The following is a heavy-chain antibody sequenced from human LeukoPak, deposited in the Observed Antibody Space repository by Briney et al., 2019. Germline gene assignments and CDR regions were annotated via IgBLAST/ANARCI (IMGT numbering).Heavy chain of an antibody. CDR3: ARWGITAAHDALDI. CDR2: IWYDGTYK. V-gene: IGHV3-33*08. J-gene: IGHJ3*02. D-gene: IGHD6-13*01. Sequence: AGGSLRLSCVASGFTFSSYSMNWVRQAPGKGLEWVAVIWYDGTYKYYGDSVNGRFTISRDNLKSTMVLQMNSLRGEDTAVYYCARWGITAAHDALDIWGQGAMVTVSS. CDR1: GFTFSSYS.